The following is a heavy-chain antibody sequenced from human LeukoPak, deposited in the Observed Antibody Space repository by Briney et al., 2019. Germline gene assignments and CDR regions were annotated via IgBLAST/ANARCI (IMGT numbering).Heavy chain of an antibody. V-gene: IGHV1-2*02. J-gene: IGHJ4*02. D-gene: IGHD3-22*01. Sequence: ASVKVSCKASGYTFTGYYIHWVRQAPGQGLEWMGWIHPNSGGTIYAQKFQGSVTVTRDTSITTAYMELSRLKSDDTAFYYCAKYYYDSYEGYYFDYWGQGTLVTVSS. CDR2: IHPNSGGT. CDR3: AKYYYDSYEGYYFDY. CDR1: GYTFTGYY.